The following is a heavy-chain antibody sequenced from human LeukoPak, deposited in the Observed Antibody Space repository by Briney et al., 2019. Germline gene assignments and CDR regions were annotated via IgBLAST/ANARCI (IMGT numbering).Heavy chain of an antibody. CDR3: ARGRLLLDY. D-gene: IGHD2-15*01. CDR2: INHSGST. V-gene: IGHV4-34*01. J-gene: IGHJ4*02. CDR1: GGSFSGYY. Sequence: PSETLSLTCAVYGGSFSGYYWSWIRQPPGKGLEWIGEINHSGSTNYNPSLKSRVTISVDTSKNQFSLKLNSVTAADTAVYYCARGRLLLDYWGQGTLVTVSS.